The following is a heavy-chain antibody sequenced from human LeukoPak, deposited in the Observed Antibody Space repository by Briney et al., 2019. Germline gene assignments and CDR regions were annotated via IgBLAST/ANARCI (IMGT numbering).Heavy chain of an antibody. V-gene: IGHV4-38-2*02. CDR2: IYHSGST. CDR3: ARDREGILTRGGNAFDI. D-gene: IGHD2-15*01. J-gene: IGHJ3*02. Sequence: SETLSLTCTDSGYSISSGYYWGWIRQPPGKGLEWIGSIYHSGSTYYNPSLKSRVTISVDTSKNQFSLKLSSVTAADTAVYYCARDREGILTRGGNAFDIWGQGTMVTVSS. CDR1: GYSISSGYY.